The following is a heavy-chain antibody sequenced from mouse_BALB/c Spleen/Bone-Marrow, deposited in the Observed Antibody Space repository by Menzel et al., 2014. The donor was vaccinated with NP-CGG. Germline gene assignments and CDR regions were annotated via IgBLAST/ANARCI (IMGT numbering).Heavy chain of an antibody. D-gene: IGHD1-1*01. CDR3: ARSRYGSYYGY. Sequence: VMLVESGPELVKPGASVRISCKASNYTFTTYYIYWVKQRPGQGLEWIGWIYPGNVNTKYNEKFEAKATLTADKSSSTAYMQLSSLTSEDSAVYFCARSRYGSYYGYWGQGTPLTVSS. CDR2: IYPGNVNT. J-gene: IGHJ2*01. V-gene: IGHV1S56*01. CDR1: NYTFTTYY.